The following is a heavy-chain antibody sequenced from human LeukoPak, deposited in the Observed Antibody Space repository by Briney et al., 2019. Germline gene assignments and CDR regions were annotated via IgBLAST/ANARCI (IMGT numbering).Heavy chain of an antibody. J-gene: IGHJ6*02. V-gene: IGHV3-23*01. D-gene: IGHD3-10*01. CDR1: GFDFGNHA. CDR3: AKNYASGRGVPYGMDV. CDR2: ISGISGSTT. Sequence: GGSLTLSCAASGFDFGNHAMRWVRQAPGKGLEWVSAISGISGSTTIYADSVKGRFTVSRDNSKRTLYLQMNSLRAEDTAVCYCAKNYASGRGVPYGMDVWGQGTTVTVSS.